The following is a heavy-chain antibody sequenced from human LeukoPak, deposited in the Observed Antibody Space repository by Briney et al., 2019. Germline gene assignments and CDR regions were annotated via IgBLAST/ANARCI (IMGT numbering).Heavy chain of an antibody. CDR3: ARLGYGYYFDY. D-gene: IGHD5-18*01. CDR2: IKQDGSEK. Sequence: GGSLRLSCAASGFTFSSYAMSWVRQAPGKGLEWVANIKQDGSEKYYVDSVKGRFTISRDNAKNSLYLQMNSLRAEDTAVYYCARLGYGYYFDYWGQGTLVTVSS. J-gene: IGHJ4*02. V-gene: IGHV3-7*01. CDR1: GFTFSSYA.